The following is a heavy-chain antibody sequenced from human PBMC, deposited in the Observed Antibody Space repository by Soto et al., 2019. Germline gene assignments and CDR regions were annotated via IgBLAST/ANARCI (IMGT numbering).Heavy chain of an antibody. J-gene: IGHJ5*02. V-gene: IGHV4-31*03. Sequence: SETLSLTCTVSGGSISSGGYYWSWIRQHPGKGLEWIGYIYYSGSTYYNPSLKSRVTISVDTSKNQFSLKLSSVSAADTAVYYCARGRPILGWFDPWGQGTLVTVSS. CDR3: ARGRPILGWFDP. CDR1: GGSISSGGYY. D-gene: IGHD3-3*01. CDR2: IYYSGST.